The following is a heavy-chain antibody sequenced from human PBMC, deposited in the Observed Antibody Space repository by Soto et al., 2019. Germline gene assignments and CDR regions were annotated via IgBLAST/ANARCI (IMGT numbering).Heavy chain of an antibody. V-gene: IGHV3-23*01. D-gene: IGHD2-21*02. Sequence: GSLRLSCAASEFTFSTYAMTWVRQAPGKGLEWVSAISGGGDSTNYADSVRGRFTISRDNSKNTLYLQMNSLRPEDTAVYHCAKTRYCGGDCFAYFDCWGQGTLVTVSS. J-gene: IGHJ4*02. CDR1: EFTFSTYA. CDR2: ISGGGDST. CDR3: AKTRYCGGDCFAYFDC.